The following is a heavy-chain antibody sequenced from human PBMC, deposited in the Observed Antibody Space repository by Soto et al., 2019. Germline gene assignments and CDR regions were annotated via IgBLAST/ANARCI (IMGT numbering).Heavy chain of an antibody. D-gene: IGHD2-21*02. Sequence: EVQLVESGGGLVQPGGSLRLSCAASGFTVSSHYMSWVRQAPGKGLEWVSVIYSGGSTYYTDSVKGRFTISRDNSNNTLFLQMNSLIAVDTAVYYCARDYYGGNSRYFDLWGRGTLVTVSS. CDR3: ARDYYGGNSRYFDL. V-gene: IGHV3-66*01. CDR1: GFTVSSHY. CDR2: IYSGGST. J-gene: IGHJ2*01.